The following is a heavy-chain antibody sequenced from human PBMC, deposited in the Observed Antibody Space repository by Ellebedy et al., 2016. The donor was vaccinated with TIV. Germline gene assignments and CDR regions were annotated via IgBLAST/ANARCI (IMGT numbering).Heavy chain of an antibody. D-gene: IGHD3-22*01. Sequence: GESLKISCAASGFTFSSYWMSWVRQAPGKGLEWVANIKQDGSEKYYVDSVKGRFTISRDNAKNSLYLQMNSLRAEDTAVYYCARESGYDSSGYYYYGMDVWGQGTTVTVSS. J-gene: IGHJ6*02. CDR2: IKQDGSEK. CDR3: ARESGYDSSGYYYYGMDV. CDR1: GFTFSSYW. V-gene: IGHV3-7*01.